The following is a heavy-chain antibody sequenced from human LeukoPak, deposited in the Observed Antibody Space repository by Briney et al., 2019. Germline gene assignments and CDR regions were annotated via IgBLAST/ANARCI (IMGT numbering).Heavy chain of an antibody. J-gene: IGHJ5*02. CDR1: GGTFSSYA. CDR3: ARDLDAYYDSSARRWWFDP. CDR2: IIPIFGTA. V-gene: IGHV1-69*13. Sequence: GASVKVSCKASGGTFSSYAISWVRQAPGQGLEWMGGIIPIFGTANYAQKFQGRVTITADESTSTAYMELSSLRSEDTAVYYCARDLDAYYDSSARRWWFDPWGQGTLVTVSS. D-gene: IGHD3-22*01.